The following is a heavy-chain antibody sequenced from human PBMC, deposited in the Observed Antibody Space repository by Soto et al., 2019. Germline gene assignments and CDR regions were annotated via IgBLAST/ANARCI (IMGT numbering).Heavy chain of an antibody. CDR2: IYYSGST. CDR3: SSDIYDSMDV. J-gene: IGHJ6*04. CDR1: GGSISSGDSY. V-gene: IGHV4-30-4*01. Sequence: HVQLQESGPGLVKPSPTLSLTCTVSGGSISSGDSYWSWIRQPPGKGLEWIGYIYYSGSTYYNPSLQSRVTISVDTSEYRFDLTLSSVTDADADVYYCSSDIYDSMDVWGKGSTVVDSS.